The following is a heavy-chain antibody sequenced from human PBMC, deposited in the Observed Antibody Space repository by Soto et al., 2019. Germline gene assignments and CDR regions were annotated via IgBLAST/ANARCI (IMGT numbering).Heavy chain of an antibody. CDR2: INHSGST. CDR1: GGSFSGYY. Sequence: PSETLSLTCAVYGGSFSGYYWSWIRQPPGKGLEWIGEINHSGSTNYNPSLKSRVTISVDTSKNQFSLKLSSVTAADTAVYYCARGVVPPTDLDYWGQGTLVTVS. V-gene: IGHV4-34*01. CDR3: ARGVVPPTDLDY. D-gene: IGHD3-16*02. J-gene: IGHJ4*02.